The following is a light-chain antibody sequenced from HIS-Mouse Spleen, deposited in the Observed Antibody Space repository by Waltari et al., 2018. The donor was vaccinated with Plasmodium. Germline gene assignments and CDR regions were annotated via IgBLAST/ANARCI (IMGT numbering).Light chain of an antibody. CDR1: ALPKNY. Sequence: SYDLTTPPSVSVSPGQTAMITCAGAALPKNYAYWYQQKSGQAPVLVIDEDSKRPSGIPERFSGSSSGTMATLTISGAQVEDEADYYCYSTDSSGNHRVFGGGTKLTVL. V-gene: IGLV3-10*01. CDR2: EDS. J-gene: IGLJ3*02. CDR3: YSTDSSGNHRV.